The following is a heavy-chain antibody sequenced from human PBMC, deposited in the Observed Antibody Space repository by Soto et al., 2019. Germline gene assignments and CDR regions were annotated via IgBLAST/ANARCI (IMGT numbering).Heavy chain of an antibody. CDR3: ARWWSGSRQGFDT. CDR1: GDSISSYY. CDR2: ISYSGST. D-gene: IGHD3-3*01. J-gene: IGHJ5*02. V-gene: IGHV4-59*12. Sequence: PSETLSLTCIVAGDSISSYYWSWIRQPPGKGLEWIGYISYSGSTNYNPSLKSRVTISVDTSKNQFSLKLSSVTAADTAVYYCARWWSGSRQGFDTWGQGTLVTVSS.